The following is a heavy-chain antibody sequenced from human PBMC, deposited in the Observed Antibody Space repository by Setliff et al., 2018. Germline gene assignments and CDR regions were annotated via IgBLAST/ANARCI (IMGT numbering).Heavy chain of an antibody. D-gene: IGHD3-16*01. J-gene: IGHJ4*02. CDR3: ARLPNYVWGSPVDY. Sequence: SETLSLTCTVFGASITNINYYWGLIRQPPGKGLEWIGSIFYSGRTFYNPSLKSRVTISVDTSKNQFSLTLSSVTAADTAVYYCARLPNYVWGSPVDYWGQGTLVTVSS. CDR2: IFYSGRT. CDR1: GASITNINYY. V-gene: IGHV4-39*01.